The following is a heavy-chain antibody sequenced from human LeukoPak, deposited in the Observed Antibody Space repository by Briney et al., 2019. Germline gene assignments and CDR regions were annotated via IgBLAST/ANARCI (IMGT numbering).Heavy chain of an antibody. V-gene: IGHV3-30-3*01. CDR3: AKGRWFGELPLDY. J-gene: IGHJ4*02. CDR2: ISYDGSNK. Sequence: GGSLRLSCAVSGFTFSSYAMHWVRQAPGKGLEWVAVISYDGSNKYYADSVKGRFTISRDNSKNTLYLQMNSLRAEDTAVYYCAKGRWFGELPLDYWGQGTLVTVSS. CDR1: GFTFSSYA. D-gene: IGHD3-10*01.